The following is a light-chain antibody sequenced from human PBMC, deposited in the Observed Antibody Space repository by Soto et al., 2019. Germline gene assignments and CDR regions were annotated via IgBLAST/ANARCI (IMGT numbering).Light chain of an antibody. V-gene: IGLV4-69*01. J-gene: IGLJ2*01. Sequence: QSVLTQSPSASASLGASVTLTCTLSSGHSSYAIAWHQQQPEKGTRLLMKLNSDGSHSKGDGIPDRFSGSSSGAERYLTISSLQSEDEADYYCQTWGTGILIFGGGTKLTVL. CDR1: SGHSSYA. CDR2: LNSDGSH. CDR3: QTWGTGILI.